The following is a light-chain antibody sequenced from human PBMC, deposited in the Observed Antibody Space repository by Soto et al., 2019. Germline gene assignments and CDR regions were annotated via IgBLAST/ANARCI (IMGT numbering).Light chain of an antibody. V-gene: IGKV3-11*01. CDR3: QQRSNWGFT. CDR2: DAS. Sequence: EIVLTQSPATLSLSPGERATLSCRASQSVSSYLAWYQQQPGQAPRLLIYDASNRATGIPARFSGSGSGTDFTLTISSLEPEDFAVYYCQQRSNWGFTFGPGTKVDIK. CDR1: QSVSSY. J-gene: IGKJ3*01.